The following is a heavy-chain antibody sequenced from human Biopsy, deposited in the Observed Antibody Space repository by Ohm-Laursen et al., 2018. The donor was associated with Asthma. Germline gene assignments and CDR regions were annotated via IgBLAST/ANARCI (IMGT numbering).Heavy chain of an antibody. J-gene: IGHJ6*02. CDR1: GYTFNSAG. CDR3: ARAVDYSHYYGIDV. CDR2: ISVYNGNT. Sequence: SSVKVSCKTSGYTFNSAGTTWVRQAPGQGLEWMGWISVYNGNTKVAQKLQDRVTMITDTPTSTAYMELRSLRSDDTAVYFCARAVDYSHYYGIDVWGQGTTVTVS. D-gene: IGHD3-10*01. V-gene: IGHV1-18*01.